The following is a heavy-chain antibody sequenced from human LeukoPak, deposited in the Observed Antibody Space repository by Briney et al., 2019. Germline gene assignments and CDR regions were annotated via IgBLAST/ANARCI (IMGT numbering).Heavy chain of an antibody. V-gene: IGHV3-21*01. J-gene: IGHJ4*02. Sequence: PGGSLRLSCAASGFTFSNYNMHWVRQAPGKGLEWVSSISSSSSYIYYADSVKGRFTISRDNAKNSLYLQMTSLRAEDTAVYYCARTGITVAPPLDYWGQGTLVTVSS. CDR1: GFTFSNYN. CDR3: ARTGITVAPPLDY. CDR2: ISSSSSYI. D-gene: IGHD4-23*01.